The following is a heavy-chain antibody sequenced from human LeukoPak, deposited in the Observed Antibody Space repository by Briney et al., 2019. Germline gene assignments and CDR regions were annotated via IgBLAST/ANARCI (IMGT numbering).Heavy chain of an antibody. CDR3: ARGGYSYGYEFDY. V-gene: IGHV1-2*04. CDR1: GYTFTGYY. Sequence: ASVKVSCTASGYTFTGYYMHWVRQAPGQGLEWMGWINPNSGGTNYAQKFQGWVTMTRDTSISTAYMELSKLRSDDTAVYYCARGGYSYGYEFDYWGQGTLVTVSS. CDR2: INPNSGGT. D-gene: IGHD5-18*01. J-gene: IGHJ4*02.